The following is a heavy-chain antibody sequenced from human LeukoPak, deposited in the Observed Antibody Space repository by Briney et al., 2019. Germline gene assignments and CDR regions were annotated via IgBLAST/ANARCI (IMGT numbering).Heavy chain of an antibody. Sequence: ASVKVSCKASGGTFSSYTISWVRQAPGQGLEWMGRIIPILGIANYAQKFQGRVTITADKSTSTAYMELSSLRSEDTAVYYCARAVYCSGGSCYSDFDYWGQGTLVTVSS. D-gene: IGHD2-15*01. V-gene: IGHV1-69*02. J-gene: IGHJ4*02. CDR1: GGTFSSYT. CDR3: ARAVYCSGGSCYSDFDY. CDR2: IIPILGIA.